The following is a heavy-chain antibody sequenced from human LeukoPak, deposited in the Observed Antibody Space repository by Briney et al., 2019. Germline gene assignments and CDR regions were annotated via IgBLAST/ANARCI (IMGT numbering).Heavy chain of an antibody. J-gene: IGHJ4*02. CDR2: TRNKANSYTT. CDR1: GXTFSDHY. V-gene: IGHV3-72*01. Sequence: GGSLRLSWAASGXTFSDHYVDWVRQAPGKGLEWVGRTRNKANSYTTEYAASVKGRFTISRDDSKNSLYLQMNSLKTEDTAVYYCARLSDSSGYAYDYWGQGTLVTVSS. D-gene: IGHD3-22*01. CDR3: ARLSDSSGYAYDY.